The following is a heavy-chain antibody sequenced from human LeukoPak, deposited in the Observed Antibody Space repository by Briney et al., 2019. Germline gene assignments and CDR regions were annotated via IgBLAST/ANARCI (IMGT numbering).Heavy chain of an antibody. D-gene: IGHD2-2*01. CDR2: ISYSGST. Sequence: PSETLSLTCTVSGGSISNYYWSWIRQPPGKGLEWIGYISYSGSTNYNPSLRSRVAISEDTSRNQFSLRLNSVTAADTAVYYCARWSGYALDWGQGTLVTVSS. CDR1: GGSISNYY. CDR3: ARWSGYALD. J-gene: IGHJ4*02. V-gene: IGHV4-59*08.